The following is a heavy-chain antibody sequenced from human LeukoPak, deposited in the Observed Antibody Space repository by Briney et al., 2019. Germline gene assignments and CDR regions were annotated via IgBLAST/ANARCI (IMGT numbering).Heavy chain of an antibody. D-gene: IGHD3-3*01. V-gene: IGHV3-21*04. J-gene: IGHJ4*02. Sequence: GGSLRLSCAASGFTFSSYSMNWVRQAPGKGLEWVSSISSSSSYIYYADSVKGRFTISRDNAKNSLYLQMNSLRAEDTALYYCARDIYDFWSGFDYWGQGTLVTVSS. CDR3: ARDIYDFWSGFDY. CDR1: GFTFSSYS. CDR2: ISSSSSYI.